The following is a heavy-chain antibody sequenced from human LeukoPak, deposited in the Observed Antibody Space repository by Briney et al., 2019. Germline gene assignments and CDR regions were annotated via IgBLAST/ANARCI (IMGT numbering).Heavy chain of an antibody. CDR2: IKQDGSEK. Sequence: GGSLRLSCAASGFTFSSYAMSWVRQAPGKGLEWVANIKQDGSEKYYVDSVKGRFTISRDNAKNSLYLQMNSLRAEDTAVYYCARDPYSSGWPSYYYYGMDVWGQGTTVTVSS. V-gene: IGHV3-7*01. J-gene: IGHJ6*02. D-gene: IGHD6-19*01. CDR1: GFTFSSYA. CDR3: ARDPYSSGWPSYYYYGMDV.